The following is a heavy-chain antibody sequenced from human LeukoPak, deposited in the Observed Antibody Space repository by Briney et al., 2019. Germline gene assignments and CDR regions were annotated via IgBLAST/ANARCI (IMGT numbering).Heavy chain of an antibody. V-gene: IGHV4-4*02. J-gene: IGHJ4*02. CDR2: IYHSGST. Sequence: SGTLSLTCAVSGGSISSSNWWSWVRQPPGKGLEWIGEIYHSGSTNYNPSLKSRVTISVDKFKNQFSLKLSSVTAVDTAVYYCARKENVYYYFDYWGQGTLVTVSS. CDR3: ARKENVYYYFDY. D-gene: IGHD3-10*01. CDR1: GGSISSSNW.